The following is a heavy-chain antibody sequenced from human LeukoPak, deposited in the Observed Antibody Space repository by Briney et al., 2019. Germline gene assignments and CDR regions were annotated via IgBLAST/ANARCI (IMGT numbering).Heavy chain of an antibody. CDR3: AREGEQQLVGGGEFDY. Sequence: GASVKVSCKASGYTFTSYGISWVRQAPGQGLEWMGWISAYNGNTNYAQKLQGRVTMTTDTSTSTAYMELRSLRSDDTAVYYCAREGEQQLVGGGEFDYWGQGTLVTVSS. D-gene: IGHD6-13*01. CDR2: ISAYNGNT. V-gene: IGHV1-18*01. CDR1: GYTFTSYG. J-gene: IGHJ4*02.